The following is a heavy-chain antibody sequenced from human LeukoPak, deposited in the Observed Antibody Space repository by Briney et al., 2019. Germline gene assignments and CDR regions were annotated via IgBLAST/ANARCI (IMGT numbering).Heavy chain of an antibody. Sequence: SETLSLTCTVSGGSISSYYWSWLRQPPGKGLEWIGHIFYTGSSNYNPSLKSRVTISLDRSKNQFSLRLTSVTAANTAMYFCTRAGAWQIDPWGQGTLVTVSS. V-gene: IGHV4-59*01. CDR1: GGSISSYY. J-gene: IGHJ5*02. D-gene: IGHD3-10*01. CDR3: TRAGAWQIDP. CDR2: IFYTGSS.